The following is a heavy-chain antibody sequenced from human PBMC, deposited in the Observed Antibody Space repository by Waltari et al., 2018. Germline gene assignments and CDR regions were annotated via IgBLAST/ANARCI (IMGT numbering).Heavy chain of an antibody. CDR1: GXTFDDXA. CDR3: AKDATAXPTLADY. CDR2: ISWNSGNX. J-gene: IGHJ4*02. V-gene: IGHV3-9*01. Sequence: EVQLVESGGGLVQPGRXLRLSXAASGXTFDDXAMXWVRQAPGKGLEGVSGISWNSGNXGYADSVKGRFTXSRXNAXXXLXLQMNSLXXXDTAXYYCAKDATAXPTLADYXGQGTLVTVXS. D-gene: IGHD5-18*01.